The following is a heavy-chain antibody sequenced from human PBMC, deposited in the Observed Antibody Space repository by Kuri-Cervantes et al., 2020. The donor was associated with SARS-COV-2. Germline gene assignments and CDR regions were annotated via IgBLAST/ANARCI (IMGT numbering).Heavy chain of an antibody. Sequence: GSLRLSCAVSGYSISSGYYWGWIRQPPGKPLEWIGYLYNSGNTNYNPSFKSRVTISKDASNNRFSLRLSSVTAADTAVYYCARVGGATYGVVVYYYYYMDVWGKGTTVTVSS. J-gene: IGHJ6*03. CDR3: ARVGGATYGVVVYYYYYMDV. CDR2: LYNSGNT. D-gene: IGHD3-3*01. CDR1: GYSISSGYY. V-gene: IGHV4-61*01.